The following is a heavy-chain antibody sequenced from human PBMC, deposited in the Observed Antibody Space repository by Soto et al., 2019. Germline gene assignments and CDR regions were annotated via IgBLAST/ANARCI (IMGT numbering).Heavy chain of an antibody. J-gene: IGHJ6*02. CDR2: MSPNSGNT. CDR1: GYTFTSYD. V-gene: IGHV1-8*01. Sequence: VASVKVSCKASGYTFTSYDINWVRQATGQGLEWMGWMSPNSGNTGYAQKFQGRATMTRDTSKSTAYMELSSLRSEDTAVYYCARQWELSGYYYGMDVWGQGTTVTVSS. CDR3: ARQWELSGYYYGMDV. D-gene: IGHD1-26*01.